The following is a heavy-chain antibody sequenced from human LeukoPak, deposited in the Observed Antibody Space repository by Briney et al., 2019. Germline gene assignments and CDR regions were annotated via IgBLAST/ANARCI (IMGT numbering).Heavy chain of an antibody. J-gene: IGHJ4*02. Sequence: GGSLRLSCAASGFTSSDYYMSCIRQAPGKGLEWVSSISSSGSTIYYADSVRGRFTISRDNAKNSLYLQMNSLRAEDTAVYYCAREITGERTYYFDYWGQGTLVTVSS. CDR1: GFTSSDYY. CDR3: AREITGERTYYFDY. D-gene: IGHD1-20*01. V-gene: IGHV3-11*01. CDR2: ISSSGSTI.